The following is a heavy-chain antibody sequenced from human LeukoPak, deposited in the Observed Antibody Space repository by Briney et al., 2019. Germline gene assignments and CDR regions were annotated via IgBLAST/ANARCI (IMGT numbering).Heavy chain of an antibody. CDR2: IYYSGST. D-gene: IGHD4-17*01. Sequence: SETLSLTCTVSGGSISSYYWSWIRQPPGKGLEWIGYIYYSGSTNYNPSLKSRVTISVDTSKNQFSLKLSSVTAADTAVYYCAREMRSAVTKNWFDPWGQGTLVTVSS. V-gene: IGHV4-59*01. CDR3: AREMRSAVTKNWFDP. J-gene: IGHJ5*02. CDR1: GGSISSYY.